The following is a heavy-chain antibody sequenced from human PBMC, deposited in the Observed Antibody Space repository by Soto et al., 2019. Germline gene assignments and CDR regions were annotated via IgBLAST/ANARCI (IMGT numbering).Heavy chain of an antibody. CDR2: IDGSGGIT. D-gene: IGHD3-10*01. V-gene: IGHV3-23*01. J-gene: IGHJ5*02. CDR3: VKNSGWFNT. CDR1: GFTFGTTD. Sequence: GGSLRLSCAASGFTFGTTDMSWVRQAPGEGLEWVSTIDGSGGITYYAGSVKGRFTISRDNSRNTVYLQMNSLRGDDTALYYCVKNSGWFNTWGQGALVTVSS.